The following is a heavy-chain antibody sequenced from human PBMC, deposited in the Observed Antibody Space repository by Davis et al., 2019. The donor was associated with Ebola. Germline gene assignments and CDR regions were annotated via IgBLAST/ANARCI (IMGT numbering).Heavy chain of an antibody. CDR2: ISYDGSNK. CDR1: GFTFSSYA. J-gene: IGHJ6*02. CDR3: GCGYSGYDDSNYYYYGMDV. D-gene: IGHD5-12*01. V-gene: IGHV3-30*14. Sequence: GESLKISCAASGFTFSSYAMSWVRQAPGKGLEWVAVISYDGSNKYYADSVKGRFTISRDNSKNTLYLQMNSLRAEDTAVYYCGCGYSGYDDSNYYYYGMDVWGQGTTVTVSS.